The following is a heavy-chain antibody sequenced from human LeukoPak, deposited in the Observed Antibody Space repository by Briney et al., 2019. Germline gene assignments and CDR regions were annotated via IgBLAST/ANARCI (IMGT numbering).Heavy chain of an antibody. V-gene: IGHV4-30-4*01. CDR1: GGSFSGYY. D-gene: IGHD3-16*02. CDR2: IYYSGST. Sequence: PSETLSLTCAVYGGSFSGYYWSWLRQPPGKGLEWIGYIYYSGSTYYNPSHKSRVTMSVDTSKNQFSLKLSSVTAADTAVYYCVRDVKFWGQGTLVTVSS. J-gene: IGHJ4*02. CDR3: VRDVKF.